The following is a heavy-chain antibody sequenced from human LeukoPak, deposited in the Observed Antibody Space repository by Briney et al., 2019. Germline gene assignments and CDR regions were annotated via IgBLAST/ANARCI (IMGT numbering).Heavy chain of an antibody. CDR3: ARQDPVVWFGP. V-gene: IGHV4-39*01. Sequence: SETLSLTCTVPGGSISSSSYYRGWIRQPPGNWLEWIGCIYHSGSTNYNPSLKSRVTISVDTSKNQFSLKLSSVTAADTAVYYCARQDPVVWFGPWGQGTLVTVSS. J-gene: IGHJ5*02. CDR2: IYHSGST. CDR1: GGSISSSSYY.